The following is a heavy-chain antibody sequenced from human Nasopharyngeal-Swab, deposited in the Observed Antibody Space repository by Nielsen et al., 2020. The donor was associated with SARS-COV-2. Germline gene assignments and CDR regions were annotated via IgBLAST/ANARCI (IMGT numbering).Heavy chain of an antibody. V-gene: IGHV3-48*03. CDR2: ISSSGSTI. D-gene: IGHD6-13*01. CDR3: ARDPGIAAAGTDYFDY. Sequence: VRQAPGKGLEWVSYISSSGSTIYYADSVKGRFTISRDNAKNSLYLQMNSLRAEDTAVYYCARDPGIAAAGTDYFDYWGQGTLVTVSS. J-gene: IGHJ4*02.